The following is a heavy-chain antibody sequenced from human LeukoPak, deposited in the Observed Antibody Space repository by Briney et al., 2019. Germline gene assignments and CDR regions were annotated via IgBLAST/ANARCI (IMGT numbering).Heavy chain of an antibody. V-gene: IGHV4-34*01. D-gene: IGHD6-13*01. Sequence: SETPSLTCAVYGGSFSGYYWSWIRQPPGKGLEWIGEINHSGSTNYNPSLKSRVTISVDTSKDQFSLKLSSVTAADTAVYYCARVSGYSSSWYSAWGQGTLVTVSS. CDR1: GGSFSGYY. CDR2: INHSGST. J-gene: IGHJ5*02. CDR3: ARVSGYSSSWYSA.